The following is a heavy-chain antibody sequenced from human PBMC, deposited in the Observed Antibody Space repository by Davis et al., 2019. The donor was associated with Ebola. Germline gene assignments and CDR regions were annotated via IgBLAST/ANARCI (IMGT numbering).Heavy chain of an antibody. CDR3: ARNKGGFDY. J-gene: IGHJ4*02. CDR2: VNSNGGYT. CDR1: GFTFSTYA. V-gene: IGHV3-23*01. D-gene: IGHD3-16*01. Sequence: GESLKISCAASGFTFSTYAMGWVRQAPGKGLEWVSAVNSNGGYTYYADSVKGRFTISRDNAKNSLYLQMNSLRAEDTAVYYCARNKGGFDYWGQGALVTVSS.